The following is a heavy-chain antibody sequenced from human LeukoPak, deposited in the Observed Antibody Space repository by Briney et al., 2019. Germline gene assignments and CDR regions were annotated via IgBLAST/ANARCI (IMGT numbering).Heavy chain of an antibody. CDR3: ARGAGYCSSTTCSDYYYMDV. V-gene: IGHV3-7*01. J-gene: IGHJ6*03. D-gene: IGHD2-2*01. Sequence: GGSLRLSCAASGLTFSSYWMSWVRQAPGKGLEWAANIKQDGSEKYYVESVKGRFTISRDNAKNSLYLQMNSLRAEDTAVYYCARGAGYCSSTTCSDYYYMDVWGKGTTVTVSS. CDR2: IKQDGSEK. CDR1: GLTFSSYW.